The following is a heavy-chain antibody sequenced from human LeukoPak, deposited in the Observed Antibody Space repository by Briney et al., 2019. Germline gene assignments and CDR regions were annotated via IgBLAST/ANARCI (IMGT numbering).Heavy chain of an antibody. CDR3: AREVDFWSGYYQNWFDP. Sequence: ASVKLSCKASAYTFTGYYMHWVRQAPGQGLEWMGWINPNSGGTNYAQKFQGRVTMTRDTSISTAYMELSRLRSDDTAVYYCAREVDFWSGYYQNWFDPWGQGTLVTVSS. CDR1: AYTFTGYY. J-gene: IGHJ5*02. CDR2: INPNSGGT. D-gene: IGHD3-3*01. V-gene: IGHV1-2*02.